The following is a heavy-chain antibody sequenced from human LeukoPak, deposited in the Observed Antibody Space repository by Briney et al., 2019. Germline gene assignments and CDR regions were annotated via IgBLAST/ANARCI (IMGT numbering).Heavy chain of an antibody. CDR1: GFTFSSYW. CDR2: INSDGSST. CDR3: ARGLYESSGHTLGL. J-gene: IGHJ4*02. V-gene: IGHV3-74*03. Sequence: GGSLRLSCAASGFTFSSYWMHWVRRAPGKGLMWVSRINSDGSSTKYADSVKGRFTISRDNAKNTLYLQMDSLRAEDTAVYHCARGLYESSGHTLGLWGQGTLVTVSS. D-gene: IGHD3-22*01.